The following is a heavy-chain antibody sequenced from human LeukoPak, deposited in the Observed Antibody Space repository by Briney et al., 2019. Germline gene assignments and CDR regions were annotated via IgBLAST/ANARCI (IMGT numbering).Heavy chain of an antibody. CDR1: VGPFRGYY. CDR3: ARSYNWGTSYYYYGMDV. CDR2: INHSGST. V-gene: IGHV4-34*01. D-gene: IGHD1-1*01. Sequence: SETLSLTCAVYVGPFRGYYWGWIRQPPGKGVEWIGEINHSGSTNYNPSLKSRVTISVDTSTNQFSLKLSSVTAADTAVYYCARSYNWGTSYYYYGMDVWGQGTTVTVSS. J-gene: IGHJ6*02.